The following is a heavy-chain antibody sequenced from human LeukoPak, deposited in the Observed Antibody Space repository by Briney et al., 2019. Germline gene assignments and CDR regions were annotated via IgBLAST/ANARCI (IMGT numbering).Heavy chain of an antibody. Sequence: SETLSLTCTVSGGSISSYYWSWIRQPAGKGLEWIGRIYTSGSTNYNPSLKSRVTISVDKSKNQFSLKLSSVTAAGTAVYYCARDFRGTNYYYYMDVWGKGTTVTVSS. J-gene: IGHJ6*03. CDR2: IYTSGST. CDR1: GGSISSYY. CDR3: ARDFRGTNYYYYMDV. D-gene: IGHD3/OR15-3a*01. V-gene: IGHV4-4*07.